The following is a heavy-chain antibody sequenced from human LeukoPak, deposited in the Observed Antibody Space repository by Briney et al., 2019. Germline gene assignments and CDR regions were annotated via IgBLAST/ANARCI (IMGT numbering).Heavy chain of an antibody. Sequence: GGSLRLSCAASGFTFSNYALHWVRQAPGKGLEWVALISYDGSNKYYADSVKGRFTISRDNSKNTLYLQVRSLRHEDTAVYYCARGGGIVGATNPYFAYWGQGALVTVSS. CDR1: GFTFSNYA. CDR2: ISYDGSNK. CDR3: ARGGGIVGATNPYFAY. D-gene: IGHD1-26*01. V-gene: IGHV3-30-3*01. J-gene: IGHJ4*02.